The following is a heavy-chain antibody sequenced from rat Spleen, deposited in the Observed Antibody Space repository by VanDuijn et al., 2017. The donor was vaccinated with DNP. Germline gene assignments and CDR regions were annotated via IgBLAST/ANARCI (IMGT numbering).Heavy chain of an antibody. J-gene: IGHJ1*01. D-gene: IGHD5-1*01. Sequence: EVQLVESDGGLVQPGRSLKLSCAASGFTFSDYYMAWVRQAPTKGLEWVATISYDGSSTYYRDSVKGRFTISRDNAKSTLYLQMDSLRSEDTATYYCARSTGDWYFDFWGPGTMVTVSS. CDR1: GFTFSDYY. CDR3: ARSTGDWYFDF. V-gene: IGHV5-29*01. CDR2: ISYDGSST.